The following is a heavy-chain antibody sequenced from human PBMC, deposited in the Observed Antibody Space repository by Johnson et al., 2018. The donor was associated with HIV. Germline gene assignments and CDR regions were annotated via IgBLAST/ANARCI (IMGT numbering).Heavy chain of an antibody. V-gene: IGHV3-30*04. Sequence: QVQLVESGVGVVQPGRSLRLSCAASGFTFSSYAMHWVRQAPGKGLVWVAVISFDGSNKYYADSVKGRFTISRDNSKNTLYLQMNSLRAEDTAVYYCARFDEGWTAFDIWGQGTMVTVSS. CDR2: ISFDGSNK. CDR1: GFTFSSYA. CDR3: ARFDEGWTAFDI. D-gene: IGHD2-15*01. J-gene: IGHJ3*02.